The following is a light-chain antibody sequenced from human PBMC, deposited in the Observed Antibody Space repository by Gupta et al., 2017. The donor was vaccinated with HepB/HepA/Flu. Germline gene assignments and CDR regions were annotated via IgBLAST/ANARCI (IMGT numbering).Light chain of an antibody. CDR3: QQYYYYPT. V-gene: IGKV1-5*03. Sequence: DTPMTQSPSTLSVYVGDRVTITCRASQSVYSWVAWYQQKPGRAPRLIIYKASNLQSGVPSRFSGSGSGTEFILTISSLQPDDFATYYCQQYYYYPTFGGGTRVEV. J-gene: IGKJ4*01. CDR2: KAS. CDR1: QSVYSW.